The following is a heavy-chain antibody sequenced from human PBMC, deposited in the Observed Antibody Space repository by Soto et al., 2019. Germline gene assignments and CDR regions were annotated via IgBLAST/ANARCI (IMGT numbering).Heavy chain of an antibody. V-gene: IGHV1-69*13. D-gene: IGHD2-15*01. CDR3: VRDLGGWPDY. CDR1: GGTFSSYA. Sequence: SVKVSCKASGGTFSSYAISWVRQAPGQGLEWMGGIIPIFGTANYAQKFQGRVTITADESASTAYMELSSLRSEDTAVYYCVRDLGGWPDYWGQGTLVTVSS. CDR2: IIPIFGTA. J-gene: IGHJ4*02.